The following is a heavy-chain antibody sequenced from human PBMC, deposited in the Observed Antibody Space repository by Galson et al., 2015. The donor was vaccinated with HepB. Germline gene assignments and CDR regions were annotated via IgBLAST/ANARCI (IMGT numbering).Heavy chain of an antibody. V-gene: IGHV3-48*01. Sequence: SLRLSCAPSGFTFSSFSMHWVRQAPGKGLEWLSYISSSGDAVYYADSVRGRFTISRDNAKNSLFLQMNSLRVEDTAVYYCARDLGVHAGNYWSQGTLASVSS. CDR2: ISSSGDAV. J-gene: IGHJ4*02. CDR1: GFTFSSFS. CDR3: ARDLGVHAGNY. D-gene: IGHD3-16*01.